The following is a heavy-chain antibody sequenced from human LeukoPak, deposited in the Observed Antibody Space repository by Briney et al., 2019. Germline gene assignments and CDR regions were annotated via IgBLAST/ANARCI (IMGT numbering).Heavy chain of an antibody. V-gene: IGHV4-34*01. CDR1: GGSFSGYY. CDR3: ARQIRWLRYWFDP. Sequence: PSETLSLTCAVYGGSFSGYYWSWIRQPPGKGLEWIGEINHGGSTNYNPSLKSRLTISVDTSKNQFSLKLSSVTAADTAVYYCARQIRWLRYWFDPWGQGTLVTVSS. CDR2: INHGGST. J-gene: IGHJ5*02. D-gene: IGHD5-12*01.